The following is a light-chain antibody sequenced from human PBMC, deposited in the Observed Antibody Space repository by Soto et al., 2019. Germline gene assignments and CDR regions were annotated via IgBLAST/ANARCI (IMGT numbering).Light chain of an antibody. CDR1: QSISSY. CDR2: KAS. J-gene: IGKJ5*01. Sequence: DIQMTQSPSTLSASVGDRVTIAFRASQSISSYLAWYQQKPGKAPNLLIYKASNLASGVPSRFTGGGSGTDFTLTINSLQPDDSATYFCQQYNSYSYTFGQGTRLEIK. CDR3: QQYNSYSYT. V-gene: IGKV1-5*03.